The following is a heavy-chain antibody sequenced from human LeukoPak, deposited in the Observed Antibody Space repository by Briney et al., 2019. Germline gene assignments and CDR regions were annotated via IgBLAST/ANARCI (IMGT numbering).Heavy chain of an antibody. CDR1: GFTFDDYA. D-gene: IGHD2-15*01. V-gene: IGHV3-9*03. Sequence: GGSLRLSCAASGFTFDDYAMHWVRQAPGKGLEWVSGISWNSGSIGYADSVKGRFTISRDNAKNSLYLQMNSLRAEDMAVYYCARDRCSGGSCYAYYGMDVWGQGTTVTVSS. J-gene: IGHJ6*02. CDR3: ARDRCSGGSCYAYYGMDV. CDR2: ISWNSGSI.